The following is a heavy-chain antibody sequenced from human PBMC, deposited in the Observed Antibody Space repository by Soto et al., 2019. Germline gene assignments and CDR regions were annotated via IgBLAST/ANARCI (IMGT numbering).Heavy chain of an antibody. CDR3: ASSIAATQRDYYYGMDF. Sequence: SETLSLTCTVSGGSISSYYWSWIRQPAGKGLEWIGRIYTSGSTNYNPSLKSRVTMSVDTSKNQFSLKLSSVTAADTAVYYCASSIAATQRDYYYGMDFWGPGTSVTVSS. CDR2: IYTSGST. J-gene: IGHJ6*02. D-gene: IGHD6-13*01. V-gene: IGHV4-4*07. CDR1: GGSISSYY.